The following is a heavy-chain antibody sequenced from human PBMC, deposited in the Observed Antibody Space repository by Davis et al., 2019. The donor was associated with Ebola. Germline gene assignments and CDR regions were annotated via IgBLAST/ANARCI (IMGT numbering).Heavy chain of an antibody. CDR1: GFTFSSHG. V-gene: IGHV3-23*01. D-gene: IGHD6-19*01. Sequence: GGSLRLSCAASGFTFSSHGMSWVRQAPGKGLEWVSGISGSSGSAYHADSVKGRFTISRDNSKNTLFLQMNTLRAEDAAVYYCAGGTRSGWHLEYWGQGTLVTVSS. J-gene: IGHJ4*02. CDR2: ISGSSGSA. CDR3: AGGTRSGWHLEY.